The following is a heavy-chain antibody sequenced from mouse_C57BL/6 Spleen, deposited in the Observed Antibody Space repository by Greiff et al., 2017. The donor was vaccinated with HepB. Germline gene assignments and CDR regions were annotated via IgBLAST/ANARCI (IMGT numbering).Heavy chain of an antibody. CDR1: GYTFTSYG. CDR2: IYPRSGNT. Sequence: VQLQQSGAELARPGASVKLSCKASGYTFTSYGISWVKQRTGQGLEWIGEIYPRSGNTYYNEKFKGKATLTADKSSSTAYMELRSLTSEDSAVYFCARWSTTVVATDYFDYWGQGTTLTVSS. D-gene: IGHD1-1*01. CDR3: ARWSTTVVATDYFDY. J-gene: IGHJ2*01. V-gene: IGHV1-81*01.